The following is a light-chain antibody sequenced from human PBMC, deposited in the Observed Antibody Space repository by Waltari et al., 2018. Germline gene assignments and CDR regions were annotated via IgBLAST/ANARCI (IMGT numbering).Light chain of an antibody. Sequence: EVVLTQSPATLSLPPGERATLSCRASQDINTFLAWYQQGPGQAPRLLIYDTPNRATGVPARFSGSGSGTDFTLTISSLEPGDFAVYYCQQRNNWPPTFGQGTRLDIK. V-gene: IGKV3-11*01. CDR2: DTP. J-gene: IGKJ5*01. CDR1: QDINTF. CDR3: QQRNNWPPT.